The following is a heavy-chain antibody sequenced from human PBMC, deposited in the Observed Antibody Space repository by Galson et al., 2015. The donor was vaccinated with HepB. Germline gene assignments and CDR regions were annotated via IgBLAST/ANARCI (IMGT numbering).Heavy chain of an antibody. J-gene: IGHJ4*02. CDR3: ASIFEGSCSGGSCPLGY. CDR1: GGTFSSYT. V-gene: IGHV1-69*02. D-gene: IGHD2-15*01. CDR2: IIPILGIA. Sequence: SVKVSCKASGGTFSSYTISWVRQAPGQGLEWMGRIIPILGIANYAQKFQGRVTITADKSTSTAYMELSSLRSEDTAVYYCASIFEGSCSGGSCPLGYWGQGTLVTVSS.